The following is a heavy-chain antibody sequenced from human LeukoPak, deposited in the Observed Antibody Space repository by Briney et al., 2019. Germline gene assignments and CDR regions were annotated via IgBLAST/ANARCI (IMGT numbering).Heavy chain of an antibody. V-gene: IGHV4-59*01. CDR1: GASINNYY. Sequence: SETLSLTCTVSGASINNYYWSWIRQPPGKGLEWIGYIYYYGSTNYNPSLKSRVTISVDTSENQFSLRLSPVTAADTAVYYCARGLAGGAYYYYYYMDVWGKGTTVTVSS. D-gene: IGHD6-19*01. CDR3: ARGLAGGAYYYYYYMDV. CDR2: IYYYGST. J-gene: IGHJ6*03.